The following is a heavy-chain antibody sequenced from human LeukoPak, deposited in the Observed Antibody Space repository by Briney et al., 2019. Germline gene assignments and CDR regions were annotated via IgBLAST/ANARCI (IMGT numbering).Heavy chain of an antibody. D-gene: IGHD2-8*01. CDR2: MYHSGTT. CDR1: GGSITITNYY. V-gene: IGHV4-39*01. CDR3: ARHRGRNGGNVFDY. Sequence: PSETLSLTCSVSGGSITITNYYWGWVRQPPGKGLEWIGSMYHSGTTYYNPSLNTRLTISVDTSKNQFSLNLSAVTAADTALYFCARHRGRNGGNVFDYWGQGTLVTVSS. J-gene: IGHJ4*02.